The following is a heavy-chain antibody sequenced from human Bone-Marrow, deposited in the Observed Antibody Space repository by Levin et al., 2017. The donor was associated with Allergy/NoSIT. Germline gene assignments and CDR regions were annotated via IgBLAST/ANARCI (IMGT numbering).Heavy chain of an antibody. CDR1: RGTFSSHT. D-gene: IGHD3-22*01. J-gene: IGHJ4*02. Sequence: KTGESLKISCKASRGTFSSHTLSWVRQAPGQRLEWLGRIIPALGITNYAPNLQARLSITADTSTDTGYMDLTSLRSDDTGMYYCARETFDRSGYYYGDFWGQGTLVTVSS. CDR3: ARETFDRSGYYYGDF. V-gene: IGHV1-69*04. CDR2: IIPALGIT.